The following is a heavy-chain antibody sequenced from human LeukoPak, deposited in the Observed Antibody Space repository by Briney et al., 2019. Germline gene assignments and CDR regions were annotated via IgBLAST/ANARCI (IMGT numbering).Heavy chain of an antibody. Sequence: PGGSLRLSCAASGFTFSTYSMNWVRQAPGKGLEWVSSISSSSSYIYYADSVKGRFTISRDNAKNSLYLQMNSLRAEDMALYYCAKAAIEYSSSSAPDYWGQGTLVTVSS. CDR2: ISSSSSYI. D-gene: IGHD6-6*01. CDR1: GFTFSTYS. V-gene: IGHV3-21*04. J-gene: IGHJ4*02. CDR3: AKAAIEYSSSSAPDY.